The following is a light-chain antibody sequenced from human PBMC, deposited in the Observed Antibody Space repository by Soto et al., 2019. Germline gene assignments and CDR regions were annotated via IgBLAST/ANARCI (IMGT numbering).Light chain of an antibody. J-gene: IGLJ1*01. CDR1: SSDVGGYNY. CDR3: SSYTSSSPLYV. V-gene: IGLV2-14*01. Sequence: QSALTQPASVSGSPGQSITISCTGTSSDVGGYNYVSWYQQHPGKAPKLMIYEVSNRPSGVSNRFSGSKSGNTASLTISGLQAEDEADYYCSSYTSSSPLYVFGTGTKVTLL. CDR2: EVS.